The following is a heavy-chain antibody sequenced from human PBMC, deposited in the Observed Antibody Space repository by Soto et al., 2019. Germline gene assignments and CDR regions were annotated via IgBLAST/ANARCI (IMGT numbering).Heavy chain of an antibody. CDR1: GFSLSTSGMC. CDR3: ARSYSSSWHYYFDY. D-gene: IGHD6-13*01. J-gene: IGHJ4*02. CDR2: IDWDDDK. Sequence: SGPTLVNPTQTLTLTCTFSGFSLSTSGMCVSWIRQPPGKALEWLARIDWDDDKYYSTSLKTRLTISKDTSKNQVVLTMTNMDPVDTATYYCARSYSSSWHYYFDYWAQGTLVTVSS. V-gene: IGHV2-70*11.